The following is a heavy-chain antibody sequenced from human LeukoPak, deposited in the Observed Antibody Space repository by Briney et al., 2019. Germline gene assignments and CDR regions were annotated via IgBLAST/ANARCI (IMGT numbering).Heavy chain of an antibody. Sequence: GGSLRLSCAASGFTLRSSWMVWVRQAPGKGLEWVANINGDGSAKNYVDSVKGRSSISRDNSKNTLYLQMNSLRAEDTAVYYCARGIAVADYFDYWGQGTLVTVSS. J-gene: IGHJ4*02. V-gene: IGHV3-7*01. D-gene: IGHD6-19*01. CDR1: GFTLRSSW. CDR3: ARGIAVADYFDY. CDR2: INGDGSAK.